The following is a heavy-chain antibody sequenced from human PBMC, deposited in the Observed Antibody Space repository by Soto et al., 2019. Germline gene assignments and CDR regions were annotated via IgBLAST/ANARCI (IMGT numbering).Heavy chain of an antibody. J-gene: IGHJ4*02. CDR1: GGSISSYY. V-gene: IGHV4-59*08. CDR3: ARHFSVDYFDY. Sequence: SETLSLTCAVSGGSISSYYWSWIRQPPGKGLDWIGYIYYSGSTNYNPSLKSRVTISVDTSKNQFSLKLSSVTAADTAVYYCARHFSVDYFDYWGQGALVTVSS. CDR2: IYYSGST.